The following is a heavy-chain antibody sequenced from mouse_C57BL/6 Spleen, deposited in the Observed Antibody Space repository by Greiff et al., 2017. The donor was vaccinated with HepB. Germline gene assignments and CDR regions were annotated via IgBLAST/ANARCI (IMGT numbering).Heavy chain of an antibody. CDR3: ARHLRTSYYAMDY. Sequence: EVQRVESGGGLVQPGGSLKLSCAASGFTFSDYYMYWVRQTPEKRLEWVEYISNGGGSTYYPDTVKGRFTISRDNAKNTLYLQMSRLKSEDTAMYYCARHLRTSYYAMDYWGQGTSVTVSS. CDR1: GFTFSDYY. CDR2: ISNGGGST. V-gene: IGHV5-12*01. J-gene: IGHJ4*01.